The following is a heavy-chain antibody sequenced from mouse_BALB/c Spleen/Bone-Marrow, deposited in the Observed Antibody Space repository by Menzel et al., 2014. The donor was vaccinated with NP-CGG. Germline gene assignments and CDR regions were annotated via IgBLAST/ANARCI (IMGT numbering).Heavy chain of an antibody. CDR2: IRNKAYGYTT. J-gene: IGHJ4*01. CDR1: GFTFXDYY. CDR3: ARFPMDY. Sequence: EVKAEESGGGLVQPGGSLRLSCTPSGFTFXDYYMSWVRQPPGKALEWLAFIRNKAYGYTTEYSASVRGRFTISRDNSQSILYLQMNTLRAEDSATYYCARFPMDYWGQGTSVTVSS. V-gene: IGHV7-3*02.